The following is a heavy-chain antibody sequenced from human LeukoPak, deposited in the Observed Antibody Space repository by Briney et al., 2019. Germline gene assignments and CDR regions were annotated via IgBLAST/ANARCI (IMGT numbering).Heavy chain of an antibody. Sequence: GGSLRLSCAASGFTCSSYSMNWVRQAPGKGLEWVSSISASSNYIYYADSLKGRFTISRDNAKNSLYLQMNSLRAEDTAVYFCARGAGIAGGSYFDYWGQGTLVTVSS. CDR3: ARGAGIAGGSYFDY. J-gene: IGHJ4*02. V-gene: IGHV3-21*01. D-gene: IGHD6-13*01. CDR2: ISASSNYI. CDR1: GFTCSSYS.